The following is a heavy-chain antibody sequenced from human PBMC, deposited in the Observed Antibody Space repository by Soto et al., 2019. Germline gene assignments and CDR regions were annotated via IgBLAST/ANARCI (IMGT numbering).Heavy chain of an antibody. J-gene: IGHJ6*02. V-gene: IGHV4-39*01. CDR1: GGSNSSSSYY. D-gene: IGHD7-27*01. Sequence: SETLSLTCPVSGGSNSSSSYYWGWIRQPPGKGLEWIGSIYYSGNTYYNPSLKSRVTISVDTSKNQFSLKLSSVTAADTAVYYCARHGRLGYYYYGMDVWGQGTTVTVSS. CDR3: ARHGRLGYYYYGMDV. CDR2: IYYSGNT.